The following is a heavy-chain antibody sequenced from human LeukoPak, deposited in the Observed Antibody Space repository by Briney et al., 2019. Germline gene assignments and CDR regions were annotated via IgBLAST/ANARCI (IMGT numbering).Heavy chain of an antibody. J-gene: IGHJ4*02. D-gene: IGHD3-16*02. CDR1: GFGFGSYN. CDR3: ARTYSWSLSRFDY. Sequence: GGSLRLSCAASGFGFGSYNMYWVRQAPGKGLEWVTLISFDGNDKKYADSVKGRFTVSRDNSRNTLFLQMNSLRPEDTAVYYCARTYSWSLSRFDYWGQGTLVTVSS. V-gene: IGHV3-30*03. CDR2: ISFDGNDK.